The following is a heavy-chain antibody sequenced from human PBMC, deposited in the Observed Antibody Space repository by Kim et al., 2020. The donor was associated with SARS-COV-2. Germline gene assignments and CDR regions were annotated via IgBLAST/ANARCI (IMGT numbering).Heavy chain of an antibody. CDR1: GFTFSSYW. J-gene: IGHJ6*02. D-gene: IGHD6-19*01. CDR3: ARDGLAVADVGLIRYYYYGMDV. Sequence: GGSLRLSCAASGFTFSSYWMSWVRQAPGKGLEWVANIKQDGSEKYYVDSVKGRFTISRDNAKNSLYLQMNSLRAEDTAVYYCARDGLAVADVGLIRYYYYGMDVWGQGTTVTVSS. V-gene: IGHV3-7*03. CDR2: IKQDGSEK.